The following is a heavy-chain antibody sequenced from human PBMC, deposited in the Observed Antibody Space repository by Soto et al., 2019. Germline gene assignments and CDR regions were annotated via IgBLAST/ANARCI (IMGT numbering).Heavy chain of an antibody. CDR3: AREHLGRQWLDYDY. J-gene: IGHJ4*02. V-gene: IGHV3-30-3*01. CDR2: ISYDGSNK. CDR1: GFTFSSYA. D-gene: IGHD6-19*01. Sequence: QVQLVESGGGVVQPGRSLRLSCAASGFTFSSYAMHWVRQAPGKGLEWVAVISYDGSNKYYAYSVKGRFTISRDNSKNTLYLQMNSLRAEDTAVYYCAREHLGRQWLDYDYWGQGTLVTVSS.